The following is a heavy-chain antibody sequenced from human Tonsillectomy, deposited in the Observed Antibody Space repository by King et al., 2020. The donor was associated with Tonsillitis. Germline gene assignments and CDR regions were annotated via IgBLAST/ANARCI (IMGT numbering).Heavy chain of an antibody. CDR3: TTTTSSWSFDC. D-gene: IGHD6-13*01. CDR1: GFTFSNAW. V-gene: IGHV3-15*01. CDR2: IKRKKDGGPT. Sequence: VQLVESGGGLVKPGGSLRLSCAASGFTFSNAWMSWVRQAPGKGLEWVGRIKRKKDGGPTDYAAPVKGRFTISRDDSKNTPYLQMNSLKTEDTAVYYCTTTTSSWSFDCWGQGTLVTVSS. J-gene: IGHJ4*02.